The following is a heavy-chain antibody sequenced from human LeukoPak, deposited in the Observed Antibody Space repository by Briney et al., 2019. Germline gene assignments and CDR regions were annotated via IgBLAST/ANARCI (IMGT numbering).Heavy chain of an antibody. V-gene: IGHV4-4*02. J-gene: IGHJ6*02. CDR1: GGSISSSNW. D-gene: IGHD3-22*01. CDR2: IYHSGST. Sequence: SETLSLTCAVSGGSISSSNWWSWVRQPPGKGLEWIGEIYHSGSTNYNPSLKSRVTISVDKSKNQFSLKLSSVTAADTAVYYCARSSSTGYTTYHYGMDVWGQGTTVTVSS. CDR3: ARSSSTGYTTYHYGMDV.